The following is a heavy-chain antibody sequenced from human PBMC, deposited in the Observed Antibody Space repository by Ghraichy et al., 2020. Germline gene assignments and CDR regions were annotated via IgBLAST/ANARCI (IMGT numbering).Heavy chain of an antibody. CDR2: IYYSGST. CDR3: ARERWLQPSRTEYYFDY. Sequence: SETLSLTCTVSGGSISSSSYYWGWIRQPPGKGLEWIGSIYYSGSTYYNPSLKSRVTISVDTSKNQFSLKLSSVTAADTAVYYCARERWLQPSRTEYYFDYWGQGTLVTVSS. J-gene: IGHJ4*02. CDR1: GGSISSSSYY. V-gene: IGHV4-39*01. D-gene: IGHD5-24*01.